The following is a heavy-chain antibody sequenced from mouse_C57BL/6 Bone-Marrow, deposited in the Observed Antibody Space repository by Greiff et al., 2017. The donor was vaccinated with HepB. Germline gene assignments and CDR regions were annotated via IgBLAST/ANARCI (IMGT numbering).Heavy chain of an antibody. CDR3: ATLGGYDYDGAPWFAY. Sequence: SGAELMKPGASVKLSCKATGYTFTGYWIEWVKQRPGHGLEWIGEILPGSGSTNYNEKFKGKATFTADTSSNTAYMQLSSLTTEDSAIYYCATLGGYDYDGAPWFAYWGQGTLVTVSA. D-gene: IGHD2-4*01. CDR1: GYTFTGYW. CDR2: ILPGSGST. V-gene: IGHV1-9*01. J-gene: IGHJ3*01.